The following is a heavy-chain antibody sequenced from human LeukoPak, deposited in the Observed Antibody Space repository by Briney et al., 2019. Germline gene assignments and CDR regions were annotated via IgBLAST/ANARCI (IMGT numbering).Heavy chain of an antibody. Sequence: PGGSLRLSCAASGFTFSSYWMNWYRQAPGKGLDWVGNINQDASEINYVDSVRGRFTISRDNAKNSLHLQMNSLRVEYTAVYYCAADRDNRDWRTRFDSWGQGTLVTVSS. CDR1: GFTFSSYW. V-gene: IGHV3-7*01. CDR2: INQDASEI. D-gene: IGHD2-21*02. J-gene: IGHJ4*02. CDR3: AADRDNRDWRTRFDS.